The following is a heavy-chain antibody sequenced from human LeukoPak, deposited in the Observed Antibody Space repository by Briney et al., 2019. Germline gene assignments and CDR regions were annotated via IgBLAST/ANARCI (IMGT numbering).Heavy chain of an antibody. D-gene: IGHD3-3*01. V-gene: IGHV3-30*04. CDR2: ISYDGSNK. J-gene: IGHJ4*02. CDR3: ARGAVYYDFWSGQNYNY. CDR1: GFTFSSYA. Sequence: PGRSLRLSCAASGFTFSSYAMHWDRQAPGKGLEWVAVISYDGSNKYYADSVKGRFTISRDNSKNTLYLQMNSLRAEDTAVYYCARGAVYYDFWSGQNYNYWGQGTLVTVSS.